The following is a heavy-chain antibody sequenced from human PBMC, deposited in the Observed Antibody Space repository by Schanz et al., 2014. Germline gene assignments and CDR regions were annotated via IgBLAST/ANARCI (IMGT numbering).Heavy chain of an antibody. CDR2: IYLSDGST. CDR3: ARDPYSASYFPSPPLYGLDV. D-gene: IGHD1-26*01. CDR1: GYTFTNYY. V-gene: IGHV1-46*01. J-gene: IGHJ6*02. Sequence: QVQLVQSGAEVKKPGASVKLSCKASGYTFTNYYIHWVRQAPGQGLEWMGRIYLSDGSTRYAQKFQGRVTVTRDTSTTTVYMDLSSLISEDTAVYYCARDPYSASYFPSPPLYGLDVWGQGTTVTVSS.